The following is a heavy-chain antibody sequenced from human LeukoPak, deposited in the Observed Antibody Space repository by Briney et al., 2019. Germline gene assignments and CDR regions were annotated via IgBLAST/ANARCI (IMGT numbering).Heavy chain of an antibody. CDR1: GFTFSSYG. Sequence: GGSMRLSCAASGFTFSSYGMHWVRQAPGKGLEWVAVIWYDGSNKYYADSVKGRFTISRDNSKNTLYLQMNSLRAEDTAVYYCARDNQAFDIWGQGTMVTVSS. J-gene: IGHJ3*02. CDR3: ARDNQAFDI. CDR2: IWYDGSNK. V-gene: IGHV3-33*01.